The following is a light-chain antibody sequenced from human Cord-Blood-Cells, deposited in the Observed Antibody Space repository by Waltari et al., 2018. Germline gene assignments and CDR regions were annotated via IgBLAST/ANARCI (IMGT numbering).Light chain of an antibody. J-gene: IGKJ3*01. CDR3: HQYGSSFT. Sequence: ETVLPRSPGTLSLSPGERATRSCRASQSVSSIDLAWYQQKPGQAPRLLIYRASSRATGIPDRLSGIGSGTDFTLTISRLEPEDFAGYYCHQYGSSFTFGPGTKVDIK. CDR1: QSVSSID. CDR2: RAS. V-gene: IGKV3-20*01.